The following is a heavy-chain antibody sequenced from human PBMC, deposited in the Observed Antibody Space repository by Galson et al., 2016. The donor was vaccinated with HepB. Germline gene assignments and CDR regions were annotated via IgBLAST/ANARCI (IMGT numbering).Heavy chain of an antibody. CDR2: ISGNGNYI. J-gene: IGHJ6*02. Sequence: SLRLSCAASGFTFHDYSMHWVRQAPGKGLEWVSGISGNGNYIDYADSVKGRFTISRDNAKNSVFLQMNSLRADDTALYYCAKGLNRNNYYGMDVWGLGTTVTVSS. CDR3: AKGLNRNNYYGMDV. CDR1: GFTFHDYS. V-gene: IGHV3-9*01.